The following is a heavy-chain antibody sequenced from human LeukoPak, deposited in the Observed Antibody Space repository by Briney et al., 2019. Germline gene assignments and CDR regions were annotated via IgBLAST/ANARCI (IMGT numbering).Heavy chain of an antibody. J-gene: IGHJ5*02. Sequence: GASVKVSCKXAGYTFTGYYMFWVRQAPGQGLERMGRINPNSGGTNYAQKFQGRVTMTRDTSISTAYMELSRLRSDDTAVYYCASGYCSGGSCYSVENWFDPWGQGTLVTVSS. V-gene: IGHV1-2*06. D-gene: IGHD2-15*01. CDR2: INPNSGGT. CDR3: ASGYCSGGSCYSVENWFDP. CDR1: GYTFTGYY.